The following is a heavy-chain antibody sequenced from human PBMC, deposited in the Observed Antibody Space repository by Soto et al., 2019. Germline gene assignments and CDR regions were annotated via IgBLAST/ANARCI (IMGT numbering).Heavy chain of an antibody. J-gene: IGHJ4*02. Sequence: QVQLVQSGAEVKKPGSSVKVSCKASGGTFSSYTISWVRQAPGQGLEWMGRIIPILGIANYAQKFQGRVTITADKSTSTAYMELSSLRSEDTGVYYCALDVDYGAIDYWGQGTLVTVSS. CDR1: GGTFSSYT. CDR3: ALDVDYGAIDY. CDR2: IIPILGIA. V-gene: IGHV1-69*02. D-gene: IGHD4-17*01.